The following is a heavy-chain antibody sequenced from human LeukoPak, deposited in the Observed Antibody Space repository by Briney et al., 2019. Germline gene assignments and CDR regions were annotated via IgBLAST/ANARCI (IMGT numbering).Heavy chain of an antibody. V-gene: IGHV3-23*01. CDR1: GFTFSSYA. CDR2: ISGSGGST. J-gene: IGHJ2*01. D-gene: IGHD2-8*02. CDR3: AKLPDIVLVVYAWYFDL. Sequence: GGSLRLSCAASGFTFSSYAMSWVRQAPGKGLEWVSAISGSGGSTYYAGSVKGRFTISRDNSKNTLYLQMNSLRAEDTAVYYCAKLPDIVLVVYAWYFDLWGRGTLVTVSS.